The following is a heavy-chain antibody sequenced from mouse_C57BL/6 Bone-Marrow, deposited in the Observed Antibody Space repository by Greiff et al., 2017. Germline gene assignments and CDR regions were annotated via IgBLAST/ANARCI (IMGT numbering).Heavy chain of an antibody. CDR1: GFTFSSYA. Sequence: EVMLVESGGGLVKPGGSLKLSCAASGFTFSSYAMSWVRQTPEKRLEWVATISDGGSYTYYPDNVKGRFTISRDNAKNNLYLQMSHLKSEDTSIYYCPRGCYDYVDYWGQGTTLTVSS. CDR2: ISDGGSYT. D-gene: IGHD2-3*01. J-gene: IGHJ2*01. CDR3: PRGCYDYVDY. V-gene: IGHV5-4*03.